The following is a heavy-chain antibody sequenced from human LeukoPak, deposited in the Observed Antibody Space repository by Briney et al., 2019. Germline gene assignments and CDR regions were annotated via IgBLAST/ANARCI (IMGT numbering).Heavy chain of an antibody. CDR1: GFTFSSYS. Sequence: PGGSLRLSCAASGFTFSSYSMNWVRQAPGKGLEWVSSISSSSSYIYYADSVKGRFTISRDNAKNSLYLQMNRLRAEDTAVYYCARDLEYYGPTAYYGMDVWGQGTTVTVSS. CDR3: ARDLEYYGPTAYYGMDV. D-gene: IGHD3-10*01. J-gene: IGHJ6*02. CDR2: ISSSSSYI. V-gene: IGHV3-21*01.